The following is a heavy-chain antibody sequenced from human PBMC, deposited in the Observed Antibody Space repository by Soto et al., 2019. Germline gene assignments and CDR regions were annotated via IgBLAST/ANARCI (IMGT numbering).Heavy chain of an antibody. Sequence: SSETLSLTCTVSGGSISSSSYYWGWIRQPPGKGLEWIGSIYYSGSTYYNPSLKSRVTISVDTSKNQFSLKLSSVTAADTAVYYCARLVVASSAVAATPRGFDPWGQGTLVTVSS. CDR1: GGSISSSSYY. J-gene: IGHJ5*02. D-gene: IGHD2-15*01. CDR2: IYYSGST. V-gene: IGHV4-39*01. CDR3: ARLVVASSAVAATPRGFDP.